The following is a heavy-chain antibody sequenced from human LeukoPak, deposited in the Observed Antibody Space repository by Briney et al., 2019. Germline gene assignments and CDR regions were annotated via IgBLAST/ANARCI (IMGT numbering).Heavy chain of an antibody. V-gene: IGHV4-59*01. CDR2: IHYSGST. Sequence: PSETLSLTCTVSGASISGYYWSWIRQPPGKGLEWIGYIHYSGSTYYNPSLTSRVTISIDTSKNQFSLRLSSVTAADTAMYYCARVSRGNSVGGDYWGQGTLVTVSS. J-gene: IGHJ4*02. CDR3: ARVSRGNSVGGDY. CDR1: GASISGYY. D-gene: IGHD4-23*01.